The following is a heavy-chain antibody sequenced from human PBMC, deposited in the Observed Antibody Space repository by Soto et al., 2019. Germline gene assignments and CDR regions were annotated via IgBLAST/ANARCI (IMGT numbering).Heavy chain of an antibody. CDR3: ASTPWNYGENRYFDY. CDR2: ISGNGYDT. D-gene: IGHD1-7*01. V-gene: IGHV3-23*01. J-gene: IGHJ4*02. CDR1: GFTFSSYA. Sequence: VQLLESGGGLVQPGGSLRLSCAASGFTFSSYAMSWVRQAPGKGLEWVSSISGNGYDTYDADSVKGRFTISRDYSKNTLFLQMNSLRVEDTVIYYCASTPWNYGENRYFDYWGQGTLVTVSS.